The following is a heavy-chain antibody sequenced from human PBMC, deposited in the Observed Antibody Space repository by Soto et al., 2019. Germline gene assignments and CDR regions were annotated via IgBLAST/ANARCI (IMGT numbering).Heavy chain of an antibody. V-gene: IGHV2-5*02. J-gene: IGHJ5*02. D-gene: IGHD3-10*01. Sequence: QITLKESGPPLVRPTQTLTLTCTFPGFSLSTTGVGVGWIRQPPGKALQWLALIFWDDDKRYSPSLKSRLTITNVTSKNEVILTMTSMDPVDTATYYCAQSLRDYGLGRERANYLDPWGQGTLVTVSS. CDR3: AQSLRDYGLGRERANYLDP. CDR2: IFWDDDK. CDR1: GFSLSTTGVG.